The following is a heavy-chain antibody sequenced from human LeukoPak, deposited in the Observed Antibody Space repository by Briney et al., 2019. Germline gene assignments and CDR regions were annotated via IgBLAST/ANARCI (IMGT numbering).Heavy chain of an antibody. D-gene: IGHD3-10*01. Sequence: SETLSLTCAVYGGSLSNYYWSWIRQPPGKGLEWIGEINHSGSTKFNPSLKSRVTILVDMSRSQFSLQLNSVTAADTAVYYCARGPASGSDFAWSDPWGQGTLVTVSS. CDR3: ARGPASGSDFAWSDP. CDR2: INHSGST. V-gene: IGHV4-34*01. J-gene: IGHJ5*02. CDR1: GGSLSNYY.